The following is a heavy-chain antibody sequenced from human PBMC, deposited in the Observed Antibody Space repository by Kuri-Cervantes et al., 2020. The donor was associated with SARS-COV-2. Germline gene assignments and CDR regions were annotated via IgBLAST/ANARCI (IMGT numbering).Heavy chain of an antibody. D-gene: IGHD7-27*01. CDR3: AREQTSGESYAFDI. V-gene: IGHV1-18*01. Sequence: ASVKVSCKASGYTLTSYGISWVRQAPGQGLEWMGWISAYNGNTNYAQKLQGRVTMTTDTSTSTAYMELRSLRSDDTAVYYCAREQTSGESYAFDIWGQGTMVTVSS. CDR2: ISAYNGNT. CDR1: GYTLTSYG. J-gene: IGHJ3*02.